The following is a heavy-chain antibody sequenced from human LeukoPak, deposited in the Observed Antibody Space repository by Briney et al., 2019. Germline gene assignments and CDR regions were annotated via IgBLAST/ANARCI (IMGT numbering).Heavy chain of an antibody. V-gene: IGHV4-59*01. CDR1: GGSISSYY. CDR3: ARSPYYYDSSGYYDY. CDR2: IYYSGST. D-gene: IGHD3-22*01. Sequence: SETLSLTCTVSGGSISSYYWSWIRQPPGKGLEWIGYIYYSGSTNYNPSRKSRVTISVDTSKNQFSLKLSSVTAADTAVYYCARSPYYYDSSGYYDYWGQGTLVTVSS. J-gene: IGHJ4*02.